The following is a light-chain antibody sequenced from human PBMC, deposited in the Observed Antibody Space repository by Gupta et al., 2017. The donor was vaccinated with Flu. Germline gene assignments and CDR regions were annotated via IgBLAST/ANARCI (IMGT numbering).Light chain of an antibody. CDR1: ERISSY. J-gene: IGKJ4*01. CDR3: QQSDSTPLT. CDR2: AAS. Sequence: SPLSALVGPPATDTCWASERISSYLRWYRPTPGGATKLLNYAASRVQGAIPSRFSGSGFRTYFPITIRTLQPEDCATHYGQQSDSTPLTFGGGTKVEIK. V-gene: IGKV1-39*01.